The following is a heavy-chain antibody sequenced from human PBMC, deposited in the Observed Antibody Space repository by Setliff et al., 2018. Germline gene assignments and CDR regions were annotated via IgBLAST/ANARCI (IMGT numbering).Heavy chain of an antibody. J-gene: IGHJ4*02. CDR1: GKTLTELS. D-gene: IGHD2-2*03. Sequence: ASVKVSCKLSGKTLTELSIHWVRQAPGKGLEWMGGFDPDDGETVYAQNFQGRLTVTTDTSTNTAYMELRSLRSDDTAVYYCARGPVDFVVVPAAAVFDFWGQGTLVTVSS. CDR3: ARGPVDFVVVPAAAVFDF. CDR2: FDPDDGET. V-gene: IGHV1-24*01.